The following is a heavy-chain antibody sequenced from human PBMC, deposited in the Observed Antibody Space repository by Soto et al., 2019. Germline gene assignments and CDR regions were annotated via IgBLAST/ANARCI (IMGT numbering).Heavy chain of an antibody. CDR2: INPSGGST. J-gene: IGHJ4*02. V-gene: IGHV1-46*01. CDR3: ARGLLVGATDFDS. Sequence: VASVKVSCKASGYTFTRYYMHWVRQAPGQGLEWMGIINPSGGSTSHAQKFQGRVTMTRDTSTSTFYMELSSLRSEDTAVYYCARGLLVGATDFDSWGQGTLVTVSS. D-gene: IGHD1-26*01. CDR1: GYTFTRYY.